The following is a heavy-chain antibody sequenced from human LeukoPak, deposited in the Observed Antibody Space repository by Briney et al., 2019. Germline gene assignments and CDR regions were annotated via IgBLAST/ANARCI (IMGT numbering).Heavy chain of an antibody. Sequence: PGRSLRLSCAASGFIFNSYGMHWVRQAPGKGLEWVAVISSDGSNKYYADSVKGRFTISRDNSKNTLYLQMNSLRAEDTAVYYCAKTEMMVRGVSNFDHWGQGTLVTVSS. J-gene: IGHJ4*02. V-gene: IGHV3-30*18. D-gene: IGHD3-10*01. CDR3: AKTEMMVRGVSNFDH. CDR1: GFIFNSYG. CDR2: ISSDGSNK.